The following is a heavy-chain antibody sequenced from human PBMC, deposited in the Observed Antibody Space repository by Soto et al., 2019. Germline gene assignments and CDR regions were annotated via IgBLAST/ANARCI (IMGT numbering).Heavy chain of an antibody. D-gene: IGHD3-3*01. CDR2: IYYSGST. CDR1: GGSISSCY. J-gene: IGHJ5*02. V-gene: IGHV4-59*01. Sequence: SETLSLTCTVSGGSISSCYWSWIRQPPGKGLEWIGYIYYSGSTNYNPSLKSRVTISVDTSKNQFSLKLSSVTAADTAVYYCARGGGGITIFGVVTDNWFDPWGQGTLVTVSS. CDR3: ARGGGGITIFGVVTDNWFDP.